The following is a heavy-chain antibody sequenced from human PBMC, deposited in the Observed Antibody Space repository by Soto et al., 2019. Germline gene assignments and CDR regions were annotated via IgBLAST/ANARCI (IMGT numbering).Heavy chain of an antibody. CDR3: ARVVIMYYYGMDV. CDR1: GGSVSSGSYY. D-gene: IGHD3-3*01. V-gene: IGHV4-61*01. Sequence: SETLSLTCTVSGGSVSSGSYYWSWIRQPPGKGLEWIGYIYYSGSTNYNPSLKSRVTMSVDTSKNQFSLKLSSVTATDTAVYYCARVVIMYYYGMDVWGQGTTVTVSS. J-gene: IGHJ6*02. CDR2: IYYSGST.